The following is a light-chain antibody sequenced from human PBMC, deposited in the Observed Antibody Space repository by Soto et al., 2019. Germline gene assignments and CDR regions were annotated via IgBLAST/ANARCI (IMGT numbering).Light chain of an antibody. Sequence: IPLTQSPSLLSSSLGYRVTITFRASHDISTFLAWYQQKPGKAPKLLIYEASTLQSGVPSRFSGSGSGTEFTLTISGLLPEDFAAYHCQQLYTLPFTFGQGTRLEIK. V-gene: IGKV1-9*01. J-gene: IGKJ5*01. CDR3: QQLYTLPFT. CDR1: HDISTF. CDR2: EAS.